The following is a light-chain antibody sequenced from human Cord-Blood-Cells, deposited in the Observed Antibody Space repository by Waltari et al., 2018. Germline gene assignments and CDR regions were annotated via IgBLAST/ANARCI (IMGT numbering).Light chain of an antibody. V-gene: IGKV1-33*01. Sequence: DIQMTQSPSSLSASLGDRVTITCQASQDISNYLNWYQQKPGKAPKLLIYDASNLETGVPSRFSGSGSGTDFTFTISSLQPEDIATYYCQQYDNLIFTFGPGTKVDIK. CDR1: QDISNY. CDR2: DAS. J-gene: IGKJ3*01. CDR3: QQYDNLIFT.